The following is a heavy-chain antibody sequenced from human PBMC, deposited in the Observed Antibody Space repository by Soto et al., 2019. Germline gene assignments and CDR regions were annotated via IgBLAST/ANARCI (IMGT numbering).Heavy chain of an antibody. CDR2: ISGSGGIT. Sequence: EVQLLESGGGLVQPGGSLRLSCAASGFSFSSYAMSWVRQAPGKGLEWVSAISGSGGITYYADSVKGRFTISRDNAKHTLYLEMNSPRAKDTAVYYCAKEAARRLNYFYSDGMDVWGQGTTVTVSS. J-gene: IGHJ6*02. CDR1: GFSFSSYA. V-gene: IGHV3-23*01. CDR3: AKEAARRLNYFYSDGMDV. D-gene: IGHD6-6*01.